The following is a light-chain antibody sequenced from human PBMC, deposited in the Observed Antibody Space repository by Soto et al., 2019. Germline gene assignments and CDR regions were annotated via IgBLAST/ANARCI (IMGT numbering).Light chain of an antibody. V-gene: IGKV1-33*01. CDR3: QQYEDLPLT. CDR1: QNIFNY. CDR2: DAS. Sequence: DVQLTQSPSTLPASVGDRVAITCQATQNIFNYLNWFQQRPGKAPQLLISDASHLEPGVPSRFSGQRSGTDFTLIINGLQPEDFATYFCQQYEDLPLTFGGGTRVEV. J-gene: IGKJ4*01.